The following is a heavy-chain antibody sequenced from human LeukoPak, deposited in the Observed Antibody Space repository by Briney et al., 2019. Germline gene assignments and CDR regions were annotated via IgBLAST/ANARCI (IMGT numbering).Heavy chain of an antibody. V-gene: IGHV3-30-3*01. CDR2: ISYDGSNK. D-gene: IGHD7-27*01. J-gene: IGHJ4*02. CDR3: ASLAANWGSLIDY. Sequence: GGSLRLSCAASGFTFSSYAMHWVRQAPGKGLEWVAVISYDGSNKYYADSVKDRFTISRDNSKNTLYLQMNSLRAEDTAVYYCASLAANWGSLIDYWGQGTLVTVSS. CDR1: GFTFSSYA.